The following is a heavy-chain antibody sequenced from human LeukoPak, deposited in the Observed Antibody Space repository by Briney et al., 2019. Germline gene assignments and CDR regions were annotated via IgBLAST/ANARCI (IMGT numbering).Heavy chain of an antibody. D-gene: IGHD3-22*01. Sequence: SETLSLTCAVYGGSFSGFYWSWIRQPPGKGLEWIGEISHSGSSYYNPSLKSRVTISVDTSKNQFSLKLSSVTAADTAVYYCATYRDSSGYCFDYWGQGTLATVCS. V-gene: IGHV4-34*01. J-gene: IGHJ4*02. CDR2: ISHSGSS. CDR3: ATYRDSSGYCFDY. CDR1: GGSFSGFY.